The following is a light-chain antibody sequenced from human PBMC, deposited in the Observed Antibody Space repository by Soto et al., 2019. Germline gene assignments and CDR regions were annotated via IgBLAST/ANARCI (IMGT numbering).Light chain of an antibody. J-gene: IGLJ1*01. CDR3: CSYAGSSTYV. Sequence: QSVLTQPASVSGSPGQSVTISCTGTSSDIGAYKYVSWYQHHPGKSPRLLIYEVSNRPSGVSNRFSASKSGNTASLTISGLQAEDEADYYCCSYAGSSTYVFGTGTKVTVL. CDR1: SSDIGAYKY. V-gene: IGLV2-14*01. CDR2: EVS.